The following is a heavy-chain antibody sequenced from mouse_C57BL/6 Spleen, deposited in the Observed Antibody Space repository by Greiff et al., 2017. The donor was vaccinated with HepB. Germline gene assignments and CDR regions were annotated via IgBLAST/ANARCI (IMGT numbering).Heavy chain of an antibody. CDR3: TKNWRGAMYY. J-gene: IGHJ4*01. CDR1: GYTFTDYE. V-gene: IGHV1-15*01. CDR2: IDPETGGT. D-gene: IGHD4-1*01. Sequence: QVQLQQSGAELVRPGASVTLSCKASGYTFTDYEMHWVKQAPVHGLEWIGAIDPETGGTAYNQKFKGKAILTADKSSSTAYMELRSLTSEDSAVYYCTKNWRGAMYYWGQGTSVTVSS.